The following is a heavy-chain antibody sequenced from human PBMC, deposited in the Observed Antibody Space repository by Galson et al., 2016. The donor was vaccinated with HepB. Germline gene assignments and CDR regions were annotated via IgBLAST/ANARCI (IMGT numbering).Heavy chain of an antibody. CDR1: GFSLNTYT. D-gene: IGHD5-12*01. CDR3: VREGGYGKDEY. J-gene: IGHJ4*02. CDR2: ISSRSNVI. V-gene: IGHV3-21*01. Sequence: SLRLSCAASGFSLNTYTMTWVRQAPGRGLERVSSISSRSNVIVYADSVTGRYSISRDNAKSALYLQMNNLGAEDTSVYYCVREGGYGKDEYWGPGTRVPVSS.